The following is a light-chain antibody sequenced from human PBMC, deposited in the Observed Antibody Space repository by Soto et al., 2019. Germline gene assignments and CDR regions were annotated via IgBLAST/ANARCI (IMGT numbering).Light chain of an antibody. CDR3: LQYANLPFA. J-gene: IGKJ3*01. CDR1: QDISNS. Sequence: DIQMTQSPSSLSASVGDRVIIPCQASQDISNSLNWYQQKPGKAPKLLIYDASNLEIGVPSRFSGSGSGTDFTLIISSLQPEDIATYYCLQYANLPFAFGPGTKVDIK. V-gene: IGKV1-33*01. CDR2: DAS.